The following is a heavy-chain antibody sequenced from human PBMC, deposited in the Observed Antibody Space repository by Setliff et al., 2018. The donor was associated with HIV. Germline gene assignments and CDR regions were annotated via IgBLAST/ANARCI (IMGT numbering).Heavy chain of an antibody. D-gene: IGHD3-10*01. V-gene: IGHV1-69*06. CDR1: GGTFNNYA. Sequence: SVKVSCKASGGTFNNYAISWVRQAPGQGLEWMGRIIPMFGTANHAQKFQGRVTITADKSTSTAYMELRSLRSEDTAVYYCATVFYYDSESFSLDYWGQGMLVTVSS. J-gene: IGHJ4*02. CDR2: IIPMFGTA. CDR3: ATVFYYDSESFSLDY.